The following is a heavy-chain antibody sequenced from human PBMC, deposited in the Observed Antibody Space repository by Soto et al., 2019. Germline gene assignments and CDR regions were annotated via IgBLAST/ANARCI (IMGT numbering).Heavy chain of an antibody. D-gene: IGHD3-3*01. CDR3: AKGSSGDFWGGSYYYYGMDV. J-gene: IGHJ6*02. Sequence: PGGSLRLSCAASGFTFSSYGMHWVRQAPGKGLEWVAVISYDGSNKYYADSVKGRFTISRDNSKNTLYLQMNSLRAEDTAVYCCAKGSSGDFWGGSYYYYGMDVWGQGTTVTVSS. CDR1: GFTFSSYG. CDR2: ISYDGSNK. V-gene: IGHV3-30*18.